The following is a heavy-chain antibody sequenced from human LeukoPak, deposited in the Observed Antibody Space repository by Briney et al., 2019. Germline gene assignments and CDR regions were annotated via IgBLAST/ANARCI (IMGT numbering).Heavy chain of an antibody. V-gene: IGHV1-69*13. CDR3: ARVSITIFGVVPRGYYYYYGMDV. J-gene: IGHJ6*02. D-gene: IGHD3-3*01. CDR2: IIPIFGTA. Sequence: SVKVSCKASGGTFSSYAISWVRQAPGQGLEWMGGIIPIFGTANYAQKFQGRVTITADESTSTAYMELSSLRSEDTAAYYCARVSITIFGVVPRGYYYYYGMDVWGQGTTVTVSS. CDR1: GGTFSSYA.